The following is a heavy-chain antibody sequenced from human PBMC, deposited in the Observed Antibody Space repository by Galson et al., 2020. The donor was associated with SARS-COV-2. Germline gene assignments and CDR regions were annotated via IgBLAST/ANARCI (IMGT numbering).Heavy chain of an antibody. J-gene: IGHJ4*02. CDR2: IYYNGSA. Sequence: SETLSLTCTVSGGSIDTYYWSWIRQPPGGGLEWIGYIYYNGSAKYSPSLRSRVTILVDTSKNEFSLRLRSVTAADTAVYYCARAGPAAEMDSWGQGTLVTVSS. D-gene: IGHD6-13*01. V-gene: IGHV4-59*01. CDR3: ARAGPAAEMDS. CDR1: GGSIDTYY.